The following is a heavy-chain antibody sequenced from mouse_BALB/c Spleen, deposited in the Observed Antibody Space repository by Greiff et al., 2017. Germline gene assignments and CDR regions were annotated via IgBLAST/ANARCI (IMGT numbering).Heavy chain of an antibody. Sequence: EVKLMESGGGLVKPGGSLKLSCAASGFTFSSYAMSWVRQTPEKRLEWVASISSGGSTYYPDSVKGRFTISRDNARNILYLQMSSLRSEDTAMYYCARGGGYPWYFDVWGAGTTVTVSS. J-gene: IGHJ1*01. CDR1: GFTFSSYA. CDR3: ARGGGYPWYFDV. D-gene: IGHD2-2*01. CDR2: ISSGGST. V-gene: IGHV5-6-5*01.